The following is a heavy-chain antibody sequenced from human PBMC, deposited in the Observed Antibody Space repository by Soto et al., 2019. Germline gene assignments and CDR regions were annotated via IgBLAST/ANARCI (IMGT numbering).Heavy chain of an antibody. D-gene: IGHD5-18*01. Sequence: EVQLVESGGRLVQPGGSLRLSCAASGFTFSSCWLSWVRQAPGKGLEWVANIKEDESEKYYMDSVKGRFSISRDNAKNSLHLQMNSLRAEDTAVYYCARGLRGYSYGYDYWGRGTLVTVSS. CDR1: GFTFSSCW. CDR3: ARGLRGYSYGYDY. J-gene: IGHJ4*02. V-gene: IGHV3-7*03. CDR2: IKEDESEK.